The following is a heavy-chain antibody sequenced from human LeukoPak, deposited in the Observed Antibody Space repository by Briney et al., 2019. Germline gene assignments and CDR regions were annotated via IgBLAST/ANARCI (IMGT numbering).Heavy chain of an antibody. V-gene: IGHV4-59*08. CDR3: ARVVEDCSSTSCYRRGLAGHSGYGYFDY. CDR1: GGSINSDY. Sequence: SETLSLTCTVSGGSINSDYWSWIRQPPGKGLEWIGYIYYSGTTNYNPSLKSRVTISVDTSKNQFSLKLSSVTAADTAVYYCARVVEDCSSTSCYRRGLAGHSGYGYFDYWGQGTLVTVSS. D-gene: IGHD2-2*01. CDR2: IYYSGTT. J-gene: IGHJ4*02.